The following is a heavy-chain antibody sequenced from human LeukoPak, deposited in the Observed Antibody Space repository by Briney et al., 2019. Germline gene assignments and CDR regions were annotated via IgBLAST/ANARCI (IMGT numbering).Heavy chain of an antibody. Sequence: ASVKVSCKVSGYTLTELSMHWVRQAPGKGPEWMGGFDPEDGETIYAQKFQGRVTMTEDTSTDTAYMELSSLRSEDTAVYYCATGYYDSSGYFYLLAFDIWGQGTMVTVSS. CDR1: GYTLTELS. CDR3: ATGYYDSSGYFYLLAFDI. D-gene: IGHD3-22*01. J-gene: IGHJ3*02. V-gene: IGHV1-24*01. CDR2: FDPEDGET.